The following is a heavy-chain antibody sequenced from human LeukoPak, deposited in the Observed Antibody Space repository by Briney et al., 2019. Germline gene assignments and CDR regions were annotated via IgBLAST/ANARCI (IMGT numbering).Heavy chain of an antibody. V-gene: IGHV5-51*01. CDR1: GYSFTSYW. J-gene: IGHJ6*02. CDR2: IYPGDSDT. D-gene: IGHD1-14*01. Sequence: GESLKISCKGSGYSFTSYWIGWVRQMPGKGLEWMGIIYPGDSDTRYSPSFQGHVTISADKSISTAYLQWSSLKASDTAMYYCARHGSRVSPGYYYYYYGMDVWGQGTTVTVSS. CDR3: ARHGSRVSPGYYYYYYGMDV.